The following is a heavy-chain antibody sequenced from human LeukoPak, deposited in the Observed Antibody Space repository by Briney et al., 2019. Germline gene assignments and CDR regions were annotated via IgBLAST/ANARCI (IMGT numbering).Heavy chain of an antibody. D-gene: IGHD6-13*01. CDR1: GFTFSSYA. CDR3: AKRQQQRSFFDY. V-gene: IGHV3-23*01. CDR2: ISGSGGST. Sequence: TGGSLRLSCAASGFTFSSYAMSWVRQAPGKGLEWVSAISGSGGSTYYADSVKGRFTISGDNSKNTLYLQMNSLRAEDTAVYYCAKRQQQRSFFDYWGQGTLVTVSS. J-gene: IGHJ4*02.